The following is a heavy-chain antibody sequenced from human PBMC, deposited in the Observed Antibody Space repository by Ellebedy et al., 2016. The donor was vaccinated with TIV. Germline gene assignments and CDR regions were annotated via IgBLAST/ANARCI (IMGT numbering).Heavy chain of an antibody. J-gene: IGHJ4*02. CDR3: ARDLDSNYDGFDY. Sequence: GGSLRLSCVASGFTFKIFGINWVRQTPGKGLEWVSYISYDGETIYYADSVEGRFSISRDNAKNSLYLQMTSLRDEDTAVYYCARDLDSNYDGFDYWGQGTLVTVSS. CDR2: ISYDGETI. CDR1: GFTFKIFG. V-gene: IGHV3-48*02. D-gene: IGHD4-11*01.